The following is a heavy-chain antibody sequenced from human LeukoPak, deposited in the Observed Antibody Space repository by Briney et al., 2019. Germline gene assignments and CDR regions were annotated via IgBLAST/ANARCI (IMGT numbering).Heavy chain of an antibody. D-gene: IGHD6-19*01. V-gene: IGHV4-38-2*01. CDR1: GYSISSGYY. Sequence: PSETLSLTCAVSGYSISSGYYWGWIRQPPGKGLEWIGTIYHSGDTYYNPSLKSRLTISLDTSKNQFSLKLSSVTAADTAVYYCARGWFHGDYWGQGTLVTVPS. CDR2: IYHSGDT. J-gene: IGHJ4*02. CDR3: ARGWFHGDY.